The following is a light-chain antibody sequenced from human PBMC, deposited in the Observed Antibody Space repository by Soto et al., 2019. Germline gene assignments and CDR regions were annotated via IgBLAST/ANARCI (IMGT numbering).Light chain of an antibody. J-gene: IGKJ4*01. CDR3: QQYYSSPLT. V-gene: IGKV3-20*01. Sequence: EIVLTQSPVTLSLSPGERATLSCRASQSVSSSYLAWYQQKPGQAPRLLIYGASSRATGIPDRFSGIGSGTDFTLTISRLEPEDFAVYYCQQYYSSPLTFGGGTKVDIK. CDR2: GAS. CDR1: QSVSSSY.